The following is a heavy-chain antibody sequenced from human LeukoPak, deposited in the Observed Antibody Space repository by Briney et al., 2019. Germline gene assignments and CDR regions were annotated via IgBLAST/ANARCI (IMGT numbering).Heavy chain of an antibody. V-gene: IGHV3-21*04. CDR2: IRSSSSYI. J-gene: IGHJ6*02. CDR3: ARDPGSLPAAIGYCYYGMDV. Sequence: GGSLRLSCAASGFTFSSYSMNWVRQAPGKGLEWVSSIRSSSSYIYYADSVKGRFTISRDNAKNSLYLQMNSLRTEDTALYYCARDPGSLPAAIGYCYYGMDVWGQGTTVTVSS. CDR1: GFTFSSYS. D-gene: IGHD2-2*02.